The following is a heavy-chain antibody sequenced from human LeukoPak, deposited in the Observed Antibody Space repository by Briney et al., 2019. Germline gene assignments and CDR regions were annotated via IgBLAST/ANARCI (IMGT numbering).Heavy chain of an antibody. CDR2: IIPIFGTA. Sequence: SVKVSCKASGGTFSSYAISWVRQAPGQGLEWMGGIIPIFGTANYAQKFQGRVTITADESTSTAYMELSSLRSEDTAVYYCARDLDPQRGEYYYYGMDVWGQGTTVTVSS. V-gene: IGHV1-69*13. D-gene: IGHD3-16*01. CDR3: ARDLDPQRGEYYYYGMDV. CDR1: GGTFSSYA. J-gene: IGHJ6*02.